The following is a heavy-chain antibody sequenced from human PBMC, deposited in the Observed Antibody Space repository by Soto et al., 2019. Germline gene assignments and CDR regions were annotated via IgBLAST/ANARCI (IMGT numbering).Heavy chain of an antibody. J-gene: IGHJ4*02. Sequence: GGSLRLSCAASGFNFGSFAMTWVRQAPGNGLEWVAVITYDGSFQYYADSVKGRFTLSRDNSKNTLSLHLNTLKPEDTAVYHCAKDRVGGTFYTPLAFWGQGTLVTVSS. CDR2: ITYDGSFQ. V-gene: IGHV3-30*18. CDR3: AKDRVGGTFYTPLAF. D-gene: IGHD1-7*01. CDR1: GFNFGSFA.